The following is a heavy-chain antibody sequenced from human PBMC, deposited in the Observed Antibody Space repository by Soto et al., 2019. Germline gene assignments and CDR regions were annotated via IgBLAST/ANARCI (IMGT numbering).Heavy chain of an antibody. Sequence: QVQLVESGGGVVQPGRSLRLSCAASGFTFSSYGMHWVRQAPGKGLEWVAVIWYDGSNKYYADSVKGRFTISRDNSKNTLYLQMNSLRAEDTAVYYCARDEGNHRIYYMDVWGKGTTVTVSS. CDR2: IWYDGSNK. CDR1: GFTFSSYG. D-gene: IGHD1-1*01. V-gene: IGHV3-33*01. CDR3: ARDEGNHRIYYMDV. J-gene: IGHJ6*03.